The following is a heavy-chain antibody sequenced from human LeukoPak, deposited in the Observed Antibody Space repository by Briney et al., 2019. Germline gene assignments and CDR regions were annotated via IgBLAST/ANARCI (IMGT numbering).Heavy chain of an antibody. CDR2: ISGSGGST. CDR1: GFTFSSYG. V-gene: IGHV3-23*01. Sequence: GGSLRLSCAASGFTFSSYGMSWVRQAPGKGLEWVSAISGSGGSTYYADSVKGRFTISRDNSKNTLYLQMNSLRAEDTAVYYCAKVPTTGYYYYYYYMDVWGKGTTVTISS. J-gene: IGHJ6*03. CDR3: AKVPTTGYYYYYYYMDV. D-gene: IGHD1-1*01.